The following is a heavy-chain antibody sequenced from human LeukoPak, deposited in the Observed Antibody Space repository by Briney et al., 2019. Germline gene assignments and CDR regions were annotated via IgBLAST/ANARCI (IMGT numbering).Heavy chain of an antibody. Sequence: SETLSLTCTVSGGSISISTYYWGWIRQPPGKGLEWIGNIYYSGSTYYNPSLKSRVTISVDTSKNQFSLRLSSVTAADTAVYYCARDYQRGCNYFDYWGQGTLVTVSS. V-gene: IGHV4-39*02. J-gene: IGHJ4*02. D-gene: IGHD5-24*01. CDR1: GGSISISTYY. CDR2: IYYSGST. CDR3: ARDYQRGCNYFDY.